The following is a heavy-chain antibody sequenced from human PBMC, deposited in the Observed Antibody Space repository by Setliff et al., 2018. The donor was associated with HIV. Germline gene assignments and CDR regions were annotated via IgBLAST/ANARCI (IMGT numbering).Heavy chain of an antibody. CDR3: ARLSDTAMASFDS. V-gene: IGHV4-39*01. CDR1: GVSITSNSYY. J-gene: IGHJ4*02. CDR2: IYKSGST. Sequence: SETLSLTCTVSGVSITSNSYYWGWIRQPPGKGLEWIGYIYKSGSTYYNPSLKNRVTISADTSKKQVSLRLTSVTAADTAVYYCARLSDTAMASFDSWGQGILVTVSS. D-gene: IGHD5-18*01.